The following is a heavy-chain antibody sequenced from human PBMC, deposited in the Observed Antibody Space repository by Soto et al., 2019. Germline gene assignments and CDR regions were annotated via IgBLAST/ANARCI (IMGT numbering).Heavy chain of an antibody. V-gene: IGHV4-59*01. J-gene: IGHJ5*02. CDR1: CGSISSDY. CDR3: ARQRERLRYFDELLEVYNWYCA. CDR2: IYYSGST. Sequence: SETLSVTCTVSCGSISSDYWSWIRQPPGKGLEWIGYIYYSGSTNYNPSLKSRVTISVDTAKNQFSLKLSAVTAADTAVYYCARQRERLRYFDELLEVYNWYCAWGEGTLVTVSS. D-gene: IGHD3-9*01.